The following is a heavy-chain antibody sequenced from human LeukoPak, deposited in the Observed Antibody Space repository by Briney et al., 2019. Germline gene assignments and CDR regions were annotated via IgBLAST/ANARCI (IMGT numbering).Heavy chain of an antibody. CDR2: IYYSGST. J-gene: IGHJ3*02. V-gene: IGHV4-59*01. CDR1: GGSISSYY. CDR3: ARIRGLVVVAAIGAFDI. Sequence: PSETLSLTCTVSGGSISSYYWSWIRQPPGKGLEWIGYIYYSGSTNYNPSLKSRVTISVDTSKNQFSLKLSSVTAADTAVYYCARIRGLVVVAAIGAFDIWGQGTMVTVSS. D-gene: IGHD2-15*01.